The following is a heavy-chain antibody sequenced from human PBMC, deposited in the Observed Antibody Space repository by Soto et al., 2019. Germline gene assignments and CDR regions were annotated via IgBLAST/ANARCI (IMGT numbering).Heavy chain of an antibody. CDR1: GFTFSSYA. CDR2: ISYDGSNK. Sequence: GGSLRLSCAASGFTFSSYAMHWVRQAPGKGLEWVAVISYDGSNKYYADSVKGRFTISRDNSKNTLYLQMNSLRAEDTAVYYCAGGGVVVGVAAKSDAFDIWGQGTMVTVSS. J-gene: IGHJ3*02. CDR3: AGGGVVVGVAAKSDAFDI. V-gene: IGHV3-30-3*01. D-gene: IGHD2-15*01.